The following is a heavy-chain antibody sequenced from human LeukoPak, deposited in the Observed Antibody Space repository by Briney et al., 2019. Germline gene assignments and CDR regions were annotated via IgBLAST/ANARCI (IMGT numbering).Heavy chain of an antibody. CDR2: IRSKPDRGTT. CDR3: ITDIGYLG. V-gene: IGHV3-15*01. Sequence: KPGGSLTLFCSASGLTFTMAWMSWVRHTPGKGIEWVGRIRSKPDRGTTEYAAPVPGRLTTSRDDSKNTVYLQMNSLIAEDTAVYYCITDIGYLGWGQGTMVTVSS. CDR1: GLTFTMAW. D-gene: IGHD3-16*02. J-gene: IGHJ3*01.